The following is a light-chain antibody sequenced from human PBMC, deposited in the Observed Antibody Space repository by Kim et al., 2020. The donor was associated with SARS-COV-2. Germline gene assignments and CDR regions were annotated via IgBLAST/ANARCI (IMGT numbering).Light chain of an antibody. V-gene: IGKV1-17*03. CDR3: LQHDSYPLT. Sequence: ASVWYRAPLTCRAGQGISSYLAWFQQKPGKVPKRLIYAASSLQSGVPSRFSGSGSGTEFTLTISSLQPEDFATYYCLQHDSYPLTFGGGTKVDIK. J-gene: IGKJ4*01. CDR2: AAS. CDR1: QGISSY.